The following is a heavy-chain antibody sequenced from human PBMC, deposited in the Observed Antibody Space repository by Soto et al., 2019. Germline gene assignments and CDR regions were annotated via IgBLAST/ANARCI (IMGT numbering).Heavy chain of an antibody. V-gene: IGHV4-39*01. D-gene: IGHD2-2*01. J-gene: IGHJ4*02. Sequence: SETLSLTCTVSGGSISSSNYYWGWIRQPPGKGLEWIGSIYYIGSTYSNPSLKSRVTMSVDTSKDQFSLKLSSVTAADTAVYFCARHSGKRGQYQLLDYWGQGTLVTVSS. CDR2: IYYIGST. CDR1: GGSISSSNYY. CDR3: ARHSGKRGQYQLLDY.